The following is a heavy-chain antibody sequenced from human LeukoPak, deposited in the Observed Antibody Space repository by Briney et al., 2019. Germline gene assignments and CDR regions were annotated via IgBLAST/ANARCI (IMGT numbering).Heavy chain of an antibody. CDR1: GGSISGYY. Sequence: PSETLSLTCTVSGGSISGYYWSWIRQPPGKGLEWIGEINHSGSTNYNPSLKSRVTISVDTSKNQFSLKLSSVTAADTAVYYCARAGPRHNCTNGVCYSQDWFDPWGQGTPVTVSS. CDR3: ARAGPRHNCTNGVCYSQDWFDP. D-gene: IGHD2-8*01. V-gene: IGHV4-34*01. J-gene: IGHJ5*02. CDR2: INHSGST.